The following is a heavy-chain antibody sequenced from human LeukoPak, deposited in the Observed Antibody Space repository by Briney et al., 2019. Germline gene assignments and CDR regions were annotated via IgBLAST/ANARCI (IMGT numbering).Heavy chain of an antibody. V-gene: IGHV3-30*01. CDR2: ISYDGGNK. J-gene: IGHJ4*02. Sequence: PGRSLRLSCAASGFPFSNYAMHGVRQAPGKGLEWGAVISYDGGNKYYADSVKGRFTISRDNSKNTLYLQMNSLRPEDTAVYYCVRTDCTGGSCYPNFDYWGQGTLVTVSS. D-gene: IGHD2-15*01. CDR3: VRTDCTGGSCYPNFDY. CDR1: GFPFSNYA.